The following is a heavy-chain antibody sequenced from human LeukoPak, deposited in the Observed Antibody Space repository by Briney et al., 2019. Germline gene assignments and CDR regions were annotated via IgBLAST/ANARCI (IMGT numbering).Heavy chain of an antibody. CDR3: VTDYGDYFDY. V-gene: IGHV5-10-1*01. CDR1: GYGLTNFW. Sequence: GESLKISCKVSGYGLTNFWINWVRPMPGKGLERMGRIDPSDSYSNYNPSFQGHVSLSADKSTTTAYLQWSSLKASDTAIYYCVTDYGDYFDYWGQGTLVIVSS. D-gene: IGHD4-17*01. J-gene: IGHJ4*02. CDR2: IDPSDSYS.